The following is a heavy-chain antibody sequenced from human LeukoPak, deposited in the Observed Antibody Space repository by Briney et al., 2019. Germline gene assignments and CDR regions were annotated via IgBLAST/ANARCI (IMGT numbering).Heavy chain of an antibody. V-gene: IGHV3-23*01. Sequence: GGSLRLSCAASGFTFSSYAMSWVRQAPGKGLEWVSAISSGGGRTYYADSVKGRFTFSRDNSKNTLSLQMNSLRLDDTAVYYCARDAFDIWGQGTMVTVSS. CDR1: GFTFSSYA. CDR2: ISSGGGRT. CDR3: ARDAFDI. J-gene: IGHJ3*02.